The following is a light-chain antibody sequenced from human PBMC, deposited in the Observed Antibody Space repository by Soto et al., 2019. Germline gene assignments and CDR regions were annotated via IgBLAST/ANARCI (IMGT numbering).Light chain of an antibody. CDR1: YSNIGGNT. CDR2: SND. V-gene: IGLV1-44*01. J-gene: IGLJ3*02. Sequence: QSVLTQPPSASGTPGQRVTISCSGSYSNIGGNTVNWYQQLPGTAPKLLIYSNDQRPSGVPERFSGSRSGTSASLAISGLQSEDEADYYCAAWDDSLNGRVFGGGTKVTVL. CDR3: AAWDDSLNGRV.